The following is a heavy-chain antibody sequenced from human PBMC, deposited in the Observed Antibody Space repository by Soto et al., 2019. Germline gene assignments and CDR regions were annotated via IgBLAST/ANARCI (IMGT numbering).Heavy chain of an antibody. Sequence: EVQLLESGGGLVLPGGSLRLSCAGSGFTPTTTPLSWVRQPPGKGLEWVTTISGTASRTYYVDSVKGRFFISRDNSKNTVTLQMNTLTLDDTAVYYCASSFRYFDNWGQGTRVTVSS. V-gene: IGHV3-23*01. CDR1: GFTPTTTP. D-gene: IGHD3-9*01. CDR2: ISGTASRT. J-gene: IGHJ4*02. CDR3: ASSFRYFDN.